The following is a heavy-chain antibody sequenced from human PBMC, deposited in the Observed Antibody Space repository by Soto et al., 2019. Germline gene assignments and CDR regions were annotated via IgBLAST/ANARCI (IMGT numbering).Heavy chain of an antibody. J-gene: IGHJ4*02. CDR1: GFAFSSYC. D-gene: IGHD3-22*01. Sequence: PGGSLRLSCAASGFAFSSYCMHWVRQAPGKGLEWVAVISYDGSNKYYADSVKGRFTISRDNSKNTLYLQMNSLSAEDTAVYYCAKDSVYYPIFDYWGQGTLVTVPS. CDR3: AKDSVYYPIFDY. V-gene: IGHV3-30*18. CDR2: ISYDGSNK.